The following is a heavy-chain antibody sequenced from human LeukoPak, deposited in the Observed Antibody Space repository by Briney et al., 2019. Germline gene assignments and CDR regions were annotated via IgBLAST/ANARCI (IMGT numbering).Heavy chain of an antibody. Sequence: GGSLRLSCAASGFSFNNYAMTWVRQAPGKGLEWVSVIGSDGGGIQYADSVKGRFSISRDNSKNTLYLQMNSLRTEDTAVYYCARVADFWRGYYDYWGQGTLVTVSS. D-gene: IGHD3-3*01. CDR2: IGSDGGGI. J-gene: IGHJ4*02. V-gene: IGHV3-23*01. CDR3: ARVADFWRGYYDY. CDR1: GFSFNNYA.